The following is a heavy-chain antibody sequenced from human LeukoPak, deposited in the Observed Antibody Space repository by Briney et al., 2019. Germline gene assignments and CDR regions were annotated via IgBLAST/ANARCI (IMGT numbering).Heavy chain of an antibody. CDR3: ARVVGATSIDY. CDR1: GSSISSDYY. CDR2: IKHRGRS. J-gene: IGHJ4*02. V-gene: IGHV4-38-2*02. D-gene: IGHD2-15*01. Sequence: SETLSLTCSVSGSSISSDYYWGWVRQPPGKRLEWIGSIKHRGRSYYNPSLKSRVTISVDTSKNQFSLQLSSVTAADTAVYYCARVVGATSIDYWGQGILVTVSS.